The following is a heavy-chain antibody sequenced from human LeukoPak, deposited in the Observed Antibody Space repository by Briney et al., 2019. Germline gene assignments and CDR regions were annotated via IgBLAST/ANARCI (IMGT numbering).Heavy chain of an antibody. Sequence: GESLKISCEGSGYSFTSYWIGWVRQMPGKGLEWMGIIYPGDSDTRYSPSFQGQVTISADKSISTAYLQWSSLKASDTAMYYCARPIAAAGHYYYYGMDVWGQGTTVTVSS. J-gene: IGHJ6*02. CDR3: ARPIAAAGHYYYYGMDV. CDR2: IYPGDSDT. CDR1: GYSFTSYW. V-gene: IGHV5-51*01. D-gene: IGHD6-13*01.